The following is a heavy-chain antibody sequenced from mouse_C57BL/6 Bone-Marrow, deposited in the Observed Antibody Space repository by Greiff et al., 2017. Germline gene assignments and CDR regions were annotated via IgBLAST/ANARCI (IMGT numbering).Heavy chain of an antibody. D-gene: IGHD1-1*01. CDR2: LYPGSGNT. Sequence: VQLQQSGAELVRPGASVKLSCKASGYTFTDYYINWVKQRPGQGLEWIARLYPGSGNTYYNEKFKGKATLTAEKSSSTAYMQLSSLTSEDSAVYFCARDFYYYGSSYVYWGQGTTLTVSS. J-gene: IGHJ2*01. CDR1: GYTFTDYY. V-gene: IGHV1-76*01. CDR3: ARDFYYYGSSYVY.